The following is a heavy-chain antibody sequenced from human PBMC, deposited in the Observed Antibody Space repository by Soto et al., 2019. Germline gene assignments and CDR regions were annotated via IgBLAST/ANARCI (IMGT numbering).Heavy chain of an antibody. Sequence: QLHLHESGPGLVKPSETLSLTCTVSGGSISNPIYYWAWIRQPPGKGLEWIGSVFYNGNAYYNPSHKGRATHSADTYESHFSSKESSVTASDTAIYYCAGRTSPVSVELFSGGCSGHNCVDHWGRGTLVTVSS. D-gene: IGHD2-15*01. J-gene: IGHJ4*01. V-gene: IGHV4-39*02. CDR3: AGRTSPVSVELFSGGCSGHNCVDH. CDR1: GGSISNPIYY. CDR2: VFYNGNA.